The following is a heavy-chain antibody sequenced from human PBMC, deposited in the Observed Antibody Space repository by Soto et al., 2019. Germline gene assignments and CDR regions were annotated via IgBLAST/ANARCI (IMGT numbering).Heavy chain of an antibody. CDR2: LYSGGKS. V-gene: IGHV3-53*01. CDR1: VFNFDNSY. Sequence: GALRLSCAASVFNFDNSYMSWVRQAPGKGLEWVAILYSGGKSYYAESVRGRFTISRDISKNTLDLQMNRLTADDTAVYYCSKNNVAPAFVGFEYWGQGTLVTVS. J-gene: IGHJ4*02. D-gene: IGHD2-2*01. CDR3: SKNNVAPAFVGFEY.